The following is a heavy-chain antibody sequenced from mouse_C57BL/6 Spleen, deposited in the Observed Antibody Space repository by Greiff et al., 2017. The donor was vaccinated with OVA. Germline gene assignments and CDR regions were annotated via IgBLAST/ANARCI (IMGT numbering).Heavy chain of an antibody. Sequence: VQLQQSGPELVKPGASVKISCKASGYTFTDYYMNWVKQSHGKSLEWIGDINPNNGGTSYNQKFKGKATLTVDKSSSTAYMELRSLTSEDSAVYYCARFPIYYDYDGYAMDYWGQGTSVTVSS. CDR2: INPNNGGT. CDR3: ARFPIYYDYDGYAMDY. J-gene: IGHJ4*01. CDR1: GYTFTDYY. D-gene: IGHD2-4*01. V-gene: IGHV1-26*01.